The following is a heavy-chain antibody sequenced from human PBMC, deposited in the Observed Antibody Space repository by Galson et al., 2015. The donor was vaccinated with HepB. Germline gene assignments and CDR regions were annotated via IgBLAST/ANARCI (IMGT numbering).Heavy chain of an antibody. CDR2: ISFEGISK. V-gene: IGHV3-30*18. CDR1: GFTFSRYN. J-gene: IGHJ4*02. CDR3: AKEKKDSSDSSDYLYGWYFDS. D-gene: IGHD3-22*01. Sequence: SLRLSCAASGFTFSRYNFHWVRQAPGKGLESVALISFEGISKYYADSVKGRFTVSKDNSKNTVFLQMNQLRVEDTAVYYCAKEKKDSSDSSDYLYGWYFDSWGQGTLVTVSS.